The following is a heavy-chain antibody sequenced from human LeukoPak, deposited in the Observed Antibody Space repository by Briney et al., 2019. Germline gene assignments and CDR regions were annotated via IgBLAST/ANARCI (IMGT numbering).Heavy chain of an antibody. CDR2: IYSSGST. CDR1: GGSISSGYYY. Sequence: PSQTLSLTCTVSGGSISSGYYYWSWIRQPAGKGLEWIGRIYSSGSTKYNPSLKSRVTISVDTSKNQFSLKLSSVTAADTAVYYCARGLDWPYYYYMDVWGKGTTVTVSS. D-gene: IGHD3-9*01. V-gene: IGHV4-61*02. CDR3: ARGLDWPYYYYMDV. J-gene: IGHJ6*03.